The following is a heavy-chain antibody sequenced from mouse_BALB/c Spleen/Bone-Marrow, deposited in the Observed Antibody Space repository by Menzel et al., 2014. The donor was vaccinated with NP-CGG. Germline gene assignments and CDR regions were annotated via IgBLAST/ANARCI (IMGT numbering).Heavy chain of an antibody. CDR1: GYAFTDYL. CDR2: INPGSGGT. CDR3: ARWLGPGWYFDV. D-gene: IGHD4-1*01. J-gene: IGHJ1*01. Sequence: VKVVESGAELVRPGTSVKVSCKASGYAFTDYLIEWVKQRPGQGLEWIGVINPGSGGTHYNEKFKGKATLTADKSSSTAYMQLSSLTSDDSAVYFCARWLGPGWYFDVWGAGTTVTVSS. V-gene: IGHV1-54*01.